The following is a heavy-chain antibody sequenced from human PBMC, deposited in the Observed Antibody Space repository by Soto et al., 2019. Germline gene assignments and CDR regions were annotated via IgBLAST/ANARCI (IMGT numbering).Heavy chain of an antibody. CDR2: MNPNSGNT. V-gene: IGHV1-8*01. CDR3: ARVHSGVSGQDFGS. D-gene: IGHD1-26*01. CDR1: GYTFTSYD. J-gene: IGHJ4*02. Sequence: QVQLVQSGAEVKKPGASVKVSCKASGYTFTSYDINWVRQATGQGLEWLGWMNPNSGNTGYAQKLQGRVTLTRNTYIGAAYMELSRLRSEDTGVYYCARVHSGVSGQDFGSWGQGTLVSVSS.